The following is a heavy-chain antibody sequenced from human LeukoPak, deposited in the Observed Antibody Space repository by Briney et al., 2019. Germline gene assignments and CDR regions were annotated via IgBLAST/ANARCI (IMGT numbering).Heavy chain of an antibody. CDR3: ARDDFWSGYSTGYYYYYMDV. Sequence: SETLSLTCTVSGGSISSSSYHWVWIRQPPGKGLEWIGSIYYSGATYYSPSLKSRVTLSVDTSKNQFSLKLSSVTAADTAVYYCARDDFWSGYSTGYYYYYMDVWGKGTTVTVSS. CDR1: GGSISSSSYH. D-gene: IGHD3-3*01. CDR2: IYYSGAT. J-gene: IGHJ6*03. V-gene: IGHV4-39*07.